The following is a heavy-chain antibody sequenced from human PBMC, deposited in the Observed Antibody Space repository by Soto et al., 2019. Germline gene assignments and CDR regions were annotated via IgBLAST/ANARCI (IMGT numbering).Heavy chain of an antibody. CDR2: IIPIFGTA. V-gene: IGHV1-69*13. CDR3: ARDQYYYGSGRPRPYYDGMDV. Sequence: ASVKVSCKASGVTFSSYAISWVRQAPGQGLEWMGGIIPIFGTANYAQKFQGRVTITADESTSTAYMEQSSLRSEDTAVYYCARDQYYYGSGRPRPYYDGMDVWGQGTTVTVSS. D-gene: IGHD3-10*01. CDR1: GVTFSSYA. J-gene: IGHJ6*02.